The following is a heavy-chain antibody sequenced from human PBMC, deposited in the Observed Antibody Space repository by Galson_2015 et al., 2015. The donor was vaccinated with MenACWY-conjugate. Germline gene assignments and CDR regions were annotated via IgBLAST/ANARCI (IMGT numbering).Heavy chain of an antibody. CDR1: GDSVSSNRAG. Sequence: CAISGDSVSSNRAGWNWIRQSPSRGLEWLGRTNYRSKWNTAYAVSVRGRITINPDTSSNQFSLQLNSVTAEDTALYYCAREAEDAFDIWGQGTMVTVSS. J-gene: IGHJ3*02. D-gene: IGHD6-13*01. CDR3: AREAEDAFDI. CDR2: TNYRSKWNT. V-gene: IGHV6-1*01.